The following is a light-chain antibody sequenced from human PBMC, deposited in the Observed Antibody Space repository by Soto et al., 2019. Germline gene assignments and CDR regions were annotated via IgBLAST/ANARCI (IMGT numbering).Light chain of an antibody. CDR1: QSVRSTY. CDR3: HQYSSSRKT. V-gene: IGKV3-20*01. Sequence: IVLTQSPGTLSLSPGERATLSCRVSQSVRSTYLAWYQQRPGQAPRLLIYGASSRATGIPDRFSGSGSGTDFTLTISRLEPEDSAVYYCHQYSSSRKTFCQGTKVDTK. J-gene: IGKJ1*01. CDR2: GAS.